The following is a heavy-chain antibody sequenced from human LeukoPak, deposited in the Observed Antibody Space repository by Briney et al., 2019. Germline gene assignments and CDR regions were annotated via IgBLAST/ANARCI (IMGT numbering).Heavy chain of an antibody. J-gene: IGHJ4*02. CDR2: IIPILGIR. Sequence: SVKVSCKDSGGTFSSYAISWVRQAPGQGLEWMGRIIPILGIRNYAQKFQGRVTITADKSTSTAYMELSSLRSEDTAVYYCARDTGGYDLAYWGQGTLVTVSS. D-gene: IGHD5-12*01. CDR3: ARDTGGYDLAY. CDR1: GGTFSSYA. V-gene: IGHV1-69*04.